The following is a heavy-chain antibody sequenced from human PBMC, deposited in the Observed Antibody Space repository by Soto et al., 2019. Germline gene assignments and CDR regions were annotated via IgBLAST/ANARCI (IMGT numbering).Heavy chain of an antibody. CDR2: ISYDGSNK. D-gene: IGHD3-22*01. Sequence: GGSLRLSCAASGFTFSSYGMHWVRQAPGKGLEWVAVISYDGSNKYYADSVKGRFTISRDNSKNTLYLQMNSLRAEDTAVYYCAKGFYYDSSGYYYSNDAFDTWGQGTMVTVSS. V-gene: IGHV3-30*18. J-gene: IGHJ3*02. CDR1: GFTFSSYG. CDR3: AKGFYYDSSGYYYSNDAFDT.